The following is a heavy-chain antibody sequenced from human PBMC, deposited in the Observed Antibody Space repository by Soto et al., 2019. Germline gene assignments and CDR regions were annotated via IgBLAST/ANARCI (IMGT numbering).Heavy chain of an antibody. J-gene: IGHJ4*02. D-gene: IGHD4-17*01. Sequence: PGGSLRLSCAASGFTFSSYAMSWVRQAPGKGLEWVSDISGGGGRTYYRDSVKGRFTISRDNSKNILYLQMNSLRAEDTAVYYCARRGTDYGLRFDYWGQGTLVTVSS. V-gene: IGHV3-23*01. CDR3: ARRGTDYGLRFDY. CDR2: ISGGGGRT. CDR1: GFTFSSYA.